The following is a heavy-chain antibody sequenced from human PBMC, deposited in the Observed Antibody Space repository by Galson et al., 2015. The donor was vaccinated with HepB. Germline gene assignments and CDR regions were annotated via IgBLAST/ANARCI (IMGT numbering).Heavy chain of an antibody. D-gene: IGHD3-22*01. CDR2: INHSGST. Sequence: ETLSLTCAVYGGSFSGYYWNWIRQSPGKGLEWIGEINHSGSTSYNPSLKSRVTISVDTSKNQFSLKLTSVTAADTAVYYCARVSITLIKVVPIPNGFDTWGQGTVVTVSS. CDR3: ARVSITLIKVVPIPNGFDT. CDR1: GGSFSGYY. V-gene: IGHV4-34*01. J-gene: IGHJ3*02.